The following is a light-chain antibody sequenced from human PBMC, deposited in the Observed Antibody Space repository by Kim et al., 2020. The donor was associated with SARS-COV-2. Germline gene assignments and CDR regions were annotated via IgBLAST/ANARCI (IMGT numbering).Light chain of an antibody. CDR3: QCRSNLIT. Sequence: SLSPGERATLSCRASQSVSSNVDWYQQKPGQATRLLIYDASNRATGIPARFSGSGSGTDFNLTISSLEPEDFAVYYCQCRSNLITFGPGTKVDIK. CDR1: QSVSSN. CDR2: DAS. V-gene: IGKV3-11*01. J-gene: IGKJ3*01.